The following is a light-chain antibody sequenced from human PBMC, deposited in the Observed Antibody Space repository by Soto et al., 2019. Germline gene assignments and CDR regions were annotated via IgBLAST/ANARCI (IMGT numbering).Light chain of an antibody. CDR2: AAS. CDR3: QQYYSYPYT. Sequence: AIRMTQSPSSFSASTGDRVTITCRASQGISSYLAWYQQKPGKVPKLLIYAASTLQSGVPSRFSGSGSGTDFTLTISCLQSEDFATHYCQQYYSYPYTFGQGTK. CDR1: QGISSY. J-gene: IGKJ2*01. V-gene: IGKV1-8*01.